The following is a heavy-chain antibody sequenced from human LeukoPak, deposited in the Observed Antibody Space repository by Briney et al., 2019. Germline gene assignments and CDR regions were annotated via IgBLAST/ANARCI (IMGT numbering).Heavy chain of an antibody. V-gene: IGHV1-46*01. J-gene: IGHJ6*03. CDR3: ARERGAVPPYYYYYMDV. Sequence: ASVKVSCKASGYTFTTYYMHWVRQAPGQGLEWLGLINPRSGSTNYAQKFRGRVTMTRDMSTNIVDMELSSLRSEDTAVYYCARERGAVPPYYYYYMDVWGKGTTVSVSS. CDR2: INPRSGST. D-gene: IGHD6-19*01. CDR1: GYTFTTYY.